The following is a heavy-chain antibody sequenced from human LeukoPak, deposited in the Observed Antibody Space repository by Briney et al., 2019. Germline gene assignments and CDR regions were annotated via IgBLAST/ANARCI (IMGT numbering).Heavy chain of an antibody. J-gene: IGHJ6*03. CDR1: GFTFSSYR. CDR2: ISSSSSII. Sequence: PGGSLRLSCAASGFTFSSYRMNWVRQAPGKGLEWVSYISSSSSIIYYVDSVKGRFTISRDNAKNSLYLQMNSLRAEDTAVYYCARVVEATRPYMDVWGKGTTVTVSS. D-gene: IGHD2-15*01. CDR3: ARVVEATRPYMDV. V-gene: IGHV3-48*04.